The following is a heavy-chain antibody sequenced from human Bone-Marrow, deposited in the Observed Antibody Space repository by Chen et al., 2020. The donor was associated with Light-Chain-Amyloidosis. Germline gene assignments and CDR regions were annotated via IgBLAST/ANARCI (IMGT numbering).Heavy chain of an antibody. J-gene: IGHJ4*02. CDR1: GGSISSSSYY. V-gene: IGHV4-39*01. CDR3: ARQYYDFWSGSYYFDY. Sequence: QLQLQESGPGLVKPSETLSLTCTVSGGSISSSSYYWGCIRQPPGTGLEWIGSIYYSGSTYYNPSITSRGTISVDTSKNQFSLKLRSVTAADTAVYYCARQYYDFWSGSYYFDYWGQGTLVTVSS. CDR2: IYYSGST. D-gene: IGHD3-3*01.